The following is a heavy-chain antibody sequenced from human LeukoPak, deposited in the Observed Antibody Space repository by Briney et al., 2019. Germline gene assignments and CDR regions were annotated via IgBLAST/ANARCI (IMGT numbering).Heavy chain of an antibody. V-gene: IGHV4-39*07. D-gene: IGHD1-26*01. CDR1: GGSISSGGYY. J-gene: IGHJ4*02. Sequence: PSETLSLTCTVSGGSISSGGYYWSWIRQPPGKGLEWIGEINHSGSTNYNPSLKSRVTISVDTSKNQFSLKLSSVTAADTAVYYCARGGLGSDYWGQGTLVTVSS. CDR3: ARGGLGSDY. CDR2: INHSGST.